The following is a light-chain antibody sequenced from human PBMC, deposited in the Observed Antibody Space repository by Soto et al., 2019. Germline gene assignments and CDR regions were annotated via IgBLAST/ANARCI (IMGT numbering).Light chain of an antibody. CDR2: DAS. J-gene: IGKJ5*01. Sequence: DLQMTQSPSSLSASVGDRVTITCQASQDISNYLNWYQQKPGKAPKLLIYDASNLETGVPSRFSGSGSGTDFTFTISSLQPEDIATYYCQQYDNLPTFGQWTRLEIK. CDR1: QDISNY. CDR3: QQYDNLPT. V-gene: IGKV1-33*01.